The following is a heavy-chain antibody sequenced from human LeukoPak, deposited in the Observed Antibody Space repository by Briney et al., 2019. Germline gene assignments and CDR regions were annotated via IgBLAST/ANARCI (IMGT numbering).Heavy chain of an antibody. Sequence: GGSLRLSCAASGFNFNTYVMNWVRQAPGKGLEWVSGISGSGRKTYYADSVKGRFTISRDNSMDTLYLQMNSLRAEDTAVYYCAKDLYPHCSSTSCYPPEFDYWGQGTLVTVSS. V-gene: IGHV3-23*01. J-gene: IGHJ4*02. CDR1: GFNFNTYV. D-gene: IGHD2-2*01. CDR2: ISGSGRKT. CDR3: AKDLYPHCSSTSCYPPEFDY.